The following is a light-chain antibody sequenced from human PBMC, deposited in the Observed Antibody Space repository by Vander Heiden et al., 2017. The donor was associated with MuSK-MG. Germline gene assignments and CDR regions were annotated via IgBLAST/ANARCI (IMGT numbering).Light chain of an antibody. Sequence: DIVMTQSPDSLAVSLGERATINCKSSQSILYSSNNKNYLAWYQQKPGQPPKVLIDWASSRESGVPDRFSGSGFGTDFTLTISILQAEDVAVYYCQREDSSPYTFGQGTKLEIK. J-gene: IGKJ2*01. CDR2: WAS. V-gene: IGKV4-1*01. CDR3: QREDSSPYT. CDR1: QSILYSSNNKNY.